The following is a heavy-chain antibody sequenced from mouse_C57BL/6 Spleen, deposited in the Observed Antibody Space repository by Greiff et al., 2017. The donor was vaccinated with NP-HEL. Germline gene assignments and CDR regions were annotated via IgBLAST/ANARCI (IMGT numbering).Heavy chain of an antibody. J-gene: IGHJ1*03. CDR2: IYPRSGNT. V-gene: IGHV1-81*01. Sequence: VQLQQSGAELARPGASVKLSCKASGYTFTSYGISWVKQRIGQGLEWIGEIYPRSGNTYYNEKFKGKATLTADKSSSTAYMELRSLTSEDSAVYFCARRDWYFDVWGTGTTVTVSS. CDR1: GYTFTSYG. CDR3: ARRDWYFDV.